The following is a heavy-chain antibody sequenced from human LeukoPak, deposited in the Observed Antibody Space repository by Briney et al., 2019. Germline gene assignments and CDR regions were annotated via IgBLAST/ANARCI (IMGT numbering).Heavy chain of an antibody. Sequence: GGSLRLSCAASGFTFSGYAMTWVRQAPGKGLEWVSSITGSGDYTYYIDSVKGRFTISRDNSKNILYLQMNSLRGEDAALYYCAKDGLYYDGSAHVYYFDYWGQGTLVAVSS. CDR2: ITGSGDYT. J-gene: IGHJ4*02. CDR3: AKDGLYYDGSAHVYYFDY. D-gene: IGHD3-22*01. V-gene: IGHV3-23*01. CDR1: GFTFSGYA.